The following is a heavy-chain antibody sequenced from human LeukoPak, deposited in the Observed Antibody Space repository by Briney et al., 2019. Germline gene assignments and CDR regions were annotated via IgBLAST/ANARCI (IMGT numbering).Heavy chain of an antibody. CDR3: AGQDIVVVATATRAFDI. Sequence: GESPKIPCTGSGYSFTSYWIAWVRQMPGKGLEWMGIIYPGDSDTRYRPSFQDQVTISADKSISAAYLQWNNLKASDTAMYYCAGQDIVVVATATRAFDIWGQGTRVSVSS. V-gene: IGHV5-51*01. D-gene: IGHD2-15*01. CDR1: GYSFTSYW. J-gene: IGHJ3*02. CDR2: IYPGDSDT.